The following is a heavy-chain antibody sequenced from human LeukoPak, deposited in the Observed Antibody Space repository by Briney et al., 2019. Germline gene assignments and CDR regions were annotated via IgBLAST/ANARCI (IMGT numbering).Heavy chain of an antibody. V-gene: IGHV3-23*01. CDR3: AKDPNGDYIGAFDI. J-gene: IGHJ3*02. CDR1: GLTYSNYA. Sequence: GGSLRLSCAASGLTYSNYAMMWLRQAPGKGLEWVSAITGSGGWALYADSVKGRFTISRDSSKNTLYLQMSSLRAEDTAVYYCAKDPNGDYIGAFDIWGQGTMVTASS. D-gene: IGHD4-17*01. CDR2: ITGSGGWA.